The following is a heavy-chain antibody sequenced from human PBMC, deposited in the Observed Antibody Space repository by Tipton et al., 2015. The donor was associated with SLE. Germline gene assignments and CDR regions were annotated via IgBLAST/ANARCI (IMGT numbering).Heavy chain of an antibody. J-gene: IGHJ6*03. CDR1: GGSISSGSYY. CDR2: IYSRGST. D-gene: IGHD3-10*01. CDR3: AREGAEKVRTSYYYYMDV. V-gene: IGHV4-61*02. Sequence: TLSLTCTVSGGSISSGSYYWSWIRQPAGKGLEWIGRIYSRGSTNSNLSLKSRVTISADTSKNLFSLMLSSVTAADTAVYYCAREGAEKVRTSYYYYMDVWGKGTTVTISS.